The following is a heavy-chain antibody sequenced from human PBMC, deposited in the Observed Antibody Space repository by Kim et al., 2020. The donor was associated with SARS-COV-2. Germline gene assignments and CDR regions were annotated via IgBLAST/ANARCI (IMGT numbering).Heavy chain of an antibody. D-gene: IGHD3-22*01. Sequence: YAQKFQGRVKITADESTSTAYMELSSLRSEDTAVYYCARARRGGYDAFDIWGQGTMVTVSS. CDR3: ARARRGGYDAFDI. V-gene: IGHV1-69*01. J-gene: IGHJ3*02.